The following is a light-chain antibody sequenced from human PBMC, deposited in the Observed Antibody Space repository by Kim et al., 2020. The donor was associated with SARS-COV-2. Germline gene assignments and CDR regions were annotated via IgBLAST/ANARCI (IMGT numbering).Light chain of an antibody. CDR1: QTISDN. J-gene: IGKJ2*01. CDR2: DAS. V-gene: IGKV3-15*01. CDR3: QQYNNWPRT. Sequence: EIVMTQSPATLSVSPGERATLSCRASQTISDNLAWYQQKPGQAPRLLIYDASTRPTDIPARFSASGSGTEFTLTINSLQSEDFALYYCQQYNNWPRTFGQGTKLEI.